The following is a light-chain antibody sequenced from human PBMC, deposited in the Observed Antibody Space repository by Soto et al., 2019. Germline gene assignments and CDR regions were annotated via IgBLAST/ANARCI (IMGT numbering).Light chain of an antibody. CDR2: EVS. J-gene: IGLJ1*01. V-gene: IGLV2-14*01. CDR1: SSDVGRYNY. Sequence: QSALTQPASVSGSPRQSITISCTGTSSDVGRYNYVSWYQQHPGKVPKLMIYEVSNRPSGVSNRFSGSKSGNTASLTISGLQAEDEADYYCSSYTSSSTLVFGTGTKFTVL. CDR3: SSYTSSSTLV.